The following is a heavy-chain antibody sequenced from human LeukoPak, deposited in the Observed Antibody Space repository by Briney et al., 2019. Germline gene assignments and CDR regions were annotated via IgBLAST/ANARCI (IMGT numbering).Heavy chain of an antibody. D-gene: IGHD3-22*01. Sequence: SETLSLTCAVYGGSFSGYYWTWIRQPPGKGLEWIGEINHSGITNYNPPLKSRVTISVDTSKNQFSLKLSSVTAADTAVYYCARGEDYYDQWYFDYWGQGTLVTVSS. CDR3: ARGEDYYDQWYFDY. CDR1: GGSFSGYY. V-gene: IGHV4-34*01. J-gene: IGHJ4*02. CDR2: INHSGIT.